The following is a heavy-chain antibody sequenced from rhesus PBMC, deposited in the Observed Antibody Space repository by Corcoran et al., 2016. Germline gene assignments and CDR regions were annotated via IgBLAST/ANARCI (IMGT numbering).Heavy chain of an antibody. J-gene: IGHJ4*01. D-gene: IGHD2-15*01. CDR3: ARHSPYCSSTYFSSGVFDY. CDR1: GGSISSNY. V-gene: IGHV4-173*01. Sequence: QLQLQESGPGLVKPSETLSLTCAVSGGSISSNYWSWIRQPPGKGLDWIGRISGSVGSTDYKPTRKCRVTISTDTSKNQFSLKLSSVTAADTAVYYCARHSPYCSSTYFSSGVFDYWGQGVLVTVSS. CDR2: ISGSVGST.